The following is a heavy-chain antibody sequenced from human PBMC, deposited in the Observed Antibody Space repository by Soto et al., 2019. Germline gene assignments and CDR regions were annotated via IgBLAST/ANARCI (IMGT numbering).Heavy chain of an antibody. V-gene: IGHV4-31*02. CDR1: GGPISSGDFY. CDR3: ARAPGRMMNALRYYYGLDV. Sequence: QVQLQESGPGLVKPSETLSFTCNVSGGPISSGDFYWSWIRQLPGKALEWIGYINHRGGTYYNPALKRRITMSVDTSKNQFSLKMTSVTAADTAVYFCARAPGRMMNALRYYYGLDVWGQGTTVTVSS. CDR2: INHRGGT. D-gene: IGHD2-8*01. J-gene: IGHJ6*02.